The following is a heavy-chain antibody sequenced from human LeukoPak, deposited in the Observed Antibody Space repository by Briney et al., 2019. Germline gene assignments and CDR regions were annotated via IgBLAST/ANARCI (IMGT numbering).Heavy chain of an antibody. CDR2: INQSGST. D-gene: IGHD3-10*01. CDR3: ARAGSYYFDY. Sequence: PSETLSLTCAVYSGSFSGYYWSWIRQPPGKGLEWIGEINQSGSTNYNPSLKSRVTISVDTSKNHFSLKLSSVTAADTAVYYCARAGSYYFDYWGQGTLVTVSS. J-gene: IGHJ4*02. CDR1: SGSFSGYY. V-gene: IGHV4-34*01.